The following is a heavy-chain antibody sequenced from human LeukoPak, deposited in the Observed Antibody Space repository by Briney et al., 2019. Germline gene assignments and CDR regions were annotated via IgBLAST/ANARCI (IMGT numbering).Heavy chain of an antibody. D-gene: IGHD6-19*01. CDR1: GLTFSSSW. CDR3: AKDHKYSSGWYAEYFQH. J-gene: IGHJ1*01. Sequence: PGGSLRLSCAVSGLTFSSSWMDWVRQAPGKGLEWVASINPDGNKKYSADSVKGRFTISRDNAENSLYLQMNSLRAEDTAVYYCAKDHKYSSGWYAEYFQHWGQGTLVTVSS. CDR2: INPDGNKK. V-gene: IGHV3-7*03.